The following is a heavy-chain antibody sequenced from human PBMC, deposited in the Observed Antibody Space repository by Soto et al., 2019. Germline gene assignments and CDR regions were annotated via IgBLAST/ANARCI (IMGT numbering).Heavy chain of an antibody. CDR2: IYHTGST. CDR1: DDSISSGGHS. CDR3: ARGPCNYGDNWFDP. J-gene: IGHJ5*02. V-gene: IGHV4-30-2*01. D-gene: IGHD4-4*01. Sequence: QLQLQESDSGLVKPSQTLSLTCTVSDDSISSGGHSWSWIRQPPGKGLEWIGDIYHTGSTHYNPSLKTRVTMSVETSQTPCSLRLNSVTAADAAVYYWARGPCNYGDNWFDPWGQGTLVTVSS.